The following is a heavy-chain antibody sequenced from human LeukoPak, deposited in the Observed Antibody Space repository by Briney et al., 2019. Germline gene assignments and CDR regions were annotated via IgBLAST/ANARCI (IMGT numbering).Heavy chain of an antibody. CDR1: GFTFSSYS. J-gene: IGHJ5*02. CDR3: ARDRAAERITIFGVVIDNWFDP. Sequence: PGGSLRLSCAASGFTFSSYSMNWVRQAPGKGLEGVSYISSSSSTIYYADSVKGRFTISRDNAKTSLYLQMNSLRAEDTAVYYCARDRAAERITIFGVVIDNWFDPWGQGTLVTVSS. CDR2: ISSSSSTI. V-gene: IGHV3-48*01. D-gene: IGHD3-3*01.